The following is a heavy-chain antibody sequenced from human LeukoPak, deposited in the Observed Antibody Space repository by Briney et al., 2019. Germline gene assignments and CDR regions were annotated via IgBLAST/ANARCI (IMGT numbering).Heavy chain of an antibody. D-gene: IGHD1-26*01. J-gene: IGHJ4*02. CDR2: MNPNSGNT. CDR3: ARRGWEQLHLDY. Sequence: ASVKVSCKASGYTFTSYDINWVRQATGQGLEWRGWMNPNSGNTGYAQKFQGRVTITRNTSISTAYMELSSLKASDTAMYYCARRGWEQLHLDYWGQGTLVTVSS. V-gene: IGHV1-8*03. CDR1: GYTFTSYD.